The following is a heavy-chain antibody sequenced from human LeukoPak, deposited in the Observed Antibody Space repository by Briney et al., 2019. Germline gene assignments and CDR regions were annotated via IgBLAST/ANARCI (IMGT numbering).Heavy chain of an antibody. J-gene: IGHJ4*02. V-gene: IGHV3-23*01. Sequence: PGGSLRLSCAASGFTFSSYAMSWVRQAPGKGLEWVSAISGSGGSTYYADSVKGRFTISRDNSKNTLYLQINSLRAEDTAVYYCAKTPSITMIVVLVKGYHYFDYWGQGTLVTVSS. CDR3: AKTPSITMIVVLVKGYHYFDY. CDR1: GFTFSSYA. CDR2: ISGSGGST. D-gene: IGHD3-22*01.